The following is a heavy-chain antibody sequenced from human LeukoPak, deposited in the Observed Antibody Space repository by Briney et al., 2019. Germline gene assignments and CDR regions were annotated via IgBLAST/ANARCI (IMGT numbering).Heavy chain of an antibody. CDR2: INHSGST. Sequence: SETLSLTCAVYGGSFSGYYWSWIRQPPGKGLEWIGEINHSGSTNYNPSLKSRVTISVDTPKNQFSLKLSSVTAADTAVYYCARYRNALFDPWGQGTLVTVSS. CDR1: GGSFSGYY. CDR3: ARYRNALFDP. V-gene: IGHV4-34*01. D-gene: IGHD1-1*01. J-gene: IGHJ5*02.